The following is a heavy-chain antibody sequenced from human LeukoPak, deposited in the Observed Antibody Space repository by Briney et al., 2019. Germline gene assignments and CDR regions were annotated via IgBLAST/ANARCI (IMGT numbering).Heavy chain of an antibody. CDR2: IYYSGST. CDR3: ARRDYYNGMDV. CDR1: GGSISSSSYY. V-gene: IGHV4-39*07. Sequence: PSETLSLTCTVSGGSISSSSYYWGWIRQPPGKGLEWIGSIYYSGSTYYNPSLKSRVTISVDTSKNQFSLKVTSVTAADTAVYYCARRDYYNGMDVWGQGATVTVSS. J-gene: IGHJ6*02.